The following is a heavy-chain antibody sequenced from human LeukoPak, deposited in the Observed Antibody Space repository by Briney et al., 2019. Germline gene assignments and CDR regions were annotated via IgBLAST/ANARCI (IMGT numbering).Heavy chain of an antibody. D-gene: IGHD5-18*01. J-gene: IGHJ4*02. CDR2: ISSSGSTI. CDR3: ARVFLRGYSYGRHLDY. V-gene: IGHV3-48*03. Sequence: GGSLRLSCAASGFTFSSYEMNWVRQAPGKGLEWVSYISSSGSTIYYADSVKGRFTISRDNAKNSLYLQMNSLRAEDTAVYYCARVFLRGYSYGRHLDYWGQGTLVTVSS. CDR1: GFTFSSYE.